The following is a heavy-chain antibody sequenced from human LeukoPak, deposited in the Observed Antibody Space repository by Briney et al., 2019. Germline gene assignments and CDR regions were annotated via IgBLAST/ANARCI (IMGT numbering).Heavy chain of an antibody. CDR3: ARGGDIAVAGSLYFQH. Sequence: GGSLRLSCAASGFTFNKYAMHWVRQAPGKGLEWVAVISDDGSNKYSADSVKGRFIISRDNSKNTLYLQMNSLRPEDTAVYYCARGGDIAVAGSLYFQHWGQGTLVTVSS. CDR1: GFTFNKYA. V-gene: IGHV3-30-3*01. D-gene: IGHD6-19*01. CDR2: ISDDGSNK. J-gene: IGHJ1*01.